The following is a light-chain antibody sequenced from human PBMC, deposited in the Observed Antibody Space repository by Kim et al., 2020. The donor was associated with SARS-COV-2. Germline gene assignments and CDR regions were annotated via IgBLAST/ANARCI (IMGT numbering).Light chain of an antibody. Sequence: QLVLTQSPSASASLGPSVKLTCTLSSGHSSYASAWHQQQPEKGPRYLMKLNSDGSHSKGDGIPDRFSGSSSGAERYLTISSHQAEDEADYYCQTWGTGIHVVFGGGTKLTVL. CDR3: QTWGTGIHVV. J-gene: IGLJ2*01. CDR2: LNSDGSH. V-gene: IGLV4-69*01. CDR1: SGHSSYA.